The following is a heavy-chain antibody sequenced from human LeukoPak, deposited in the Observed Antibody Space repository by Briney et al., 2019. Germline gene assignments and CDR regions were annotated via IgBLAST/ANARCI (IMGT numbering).Heavy chain of an antibody. V-gene: IGHV4-31*03. D-gene: IGHD2-8*02. J-gene: IGHJ4*02. CDR1: GGSISSGGYY. CDR2: IYYSGST. CDR3: ARWSRYGGVFGNYFDY. Sequence: SQTLSLTCTVSGGSISSGGYYWGWIRQHPGKGLEWIGYIYYSGSTYYNPSLKSRVTISVDTSKNQFSLKLSSVTAADTAVYYCARWSRYGGVFGNYFDYWGEGTLVTVSS.